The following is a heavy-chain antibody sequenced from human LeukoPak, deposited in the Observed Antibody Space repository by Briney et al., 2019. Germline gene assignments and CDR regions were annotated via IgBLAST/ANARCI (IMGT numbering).Heavy chain of an antibody. V-gene: IGHV3-23*01. J-gene: IGHJ4*02. CDR3: AKDPRAVAFDY. D-gene: IGHD6-19*01. CDR1: GFTFSSYA. CDR2: ISGSGGST. Sequence: GGSLRLSCAASGFTFSSYAMSWVRQAPGKGLEWVSAISGSGGSTFYADSVKGQFTISKDNSKNTLYLQMSSLRAEDTAVYYCAKDPRAVAFDYWGQGTLVTVSS.